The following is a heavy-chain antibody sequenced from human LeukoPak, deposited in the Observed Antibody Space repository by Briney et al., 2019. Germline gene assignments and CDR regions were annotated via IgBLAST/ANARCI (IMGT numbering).Heavy chain of an antibody. CDR1: GGSISSHY. D-gene: IGHD7-27*01. CDR2: IYYSGST. Sequence: SETLSLTCTVSGGSISSHYWSWIRQPPGKGLEWIGYIYYSGSTNYNPSLKSRVTISVDTSKNQFSLKLSSVTAADTAVYYCARAGARRGLYYYMDVWGKGTTVTVSS. V-gene: IGHV4-59*11. CDR3: ARAGARRGLYYYMDV. J-gene: IGHJ6*03.